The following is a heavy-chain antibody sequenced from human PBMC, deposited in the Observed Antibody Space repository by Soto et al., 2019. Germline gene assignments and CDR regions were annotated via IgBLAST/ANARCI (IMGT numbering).Heavy chain of an antibody. CDR1: GFTFSYAW. CDR3: TTKDNY. CDR2: IKSKTDGGTV. Sequence: EVQLVESGGHLVKPGESLRLSCVASGFTFSYAWMNWVRQAPGKGLEWVARIKSKTDGGTVDYAAPVKGRFTISRDDSKTTLYLEMNSLTIEDTAVYYCTTKDNYWGQGTLVTVSS. V-gene: IGHV3-15*01. J-gene: IGHJ4*02.